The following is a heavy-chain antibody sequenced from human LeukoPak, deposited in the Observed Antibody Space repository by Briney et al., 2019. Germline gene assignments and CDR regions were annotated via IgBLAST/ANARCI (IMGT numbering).Heavy chain of an antibody. CDR1: GFTFSSYS. D-gene: IGHD2-2*01. CDR2: ISTTSSYI. Sequence: PGGSLRLSCAASGFTFSSYSMNWVRQAPGKGLEWVSSISTTSSYIFYADSVKGRFTISRDNAKNSLYLQVNSLRAEDTAVYYCAREYCSSTICPRSFDYWGQGALVTVSS. J-gene: IGHJ4*02. V-gene: IGHV3-21*01. CDR3: AREYCSSTICPRSFDY.